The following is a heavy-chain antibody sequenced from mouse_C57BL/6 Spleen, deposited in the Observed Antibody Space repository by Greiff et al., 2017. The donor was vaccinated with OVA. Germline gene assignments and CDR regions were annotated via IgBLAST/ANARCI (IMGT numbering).Heavy chain of an antibody. CDR1: GFTFSDYG. V-gene: IGHV5-15*01. CDR2: ISNLAYSI. D-gene: IGHD1-1*01. Sequence: EVQVVESGGGLVQPGGSLKLSCAASGFTFSDYGMAWVRQAPRKGPEWVAFISNLAYSIYYADTVTGRFTISRENAKNTLYLEMSSLRSEDTAMYYCARQHYYGSSYEYFDVWGTGTTVTVSS. J-gene: IGHJ1*03. CDR3: ARQHYYGSSYEYFDV.